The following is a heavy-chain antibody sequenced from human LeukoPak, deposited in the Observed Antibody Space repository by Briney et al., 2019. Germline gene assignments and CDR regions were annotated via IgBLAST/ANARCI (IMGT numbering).Heavy chain of an antibody. J-gene: IGHJ4*02. CDR3: AKTHYYDSSGYYQYYFDY. CDR1: GFTFSSYG. Sequence: GGSLRLSCAASGFTFSSYGMHWVRQAPGKGLEWVAVISYDGSNKYYADSVKGRFTISRDNSKNTLYLQMNSLRAEDTAVYYCAKTHYYDSSGYYQYYFDYWGQGTLVTVSS. V-gene: IGHV3-30*18. CDR2: ISYDGSNK. D-gene: IGHD3-22*01.